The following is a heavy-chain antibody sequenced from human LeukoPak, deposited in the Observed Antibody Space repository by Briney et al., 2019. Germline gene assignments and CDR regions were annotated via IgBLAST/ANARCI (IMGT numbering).Heavy chain of an antibody. CDR3: IRDFRSADL. CDR1: GFTFSNYW. V-gene: IGHV3-74*01. CDR2: IYVDGRTT. Sequence: GGSLRLSCVASGFTFSNYWMHWVRQPPGKGLVWVSRIYVDGRTTNYADSVKGRFTISRDNAENTVYLEMNSLSVEDTATYYCIRDFRSADLWGQGTLVTVTS. J-gene: IGHJ5*02.